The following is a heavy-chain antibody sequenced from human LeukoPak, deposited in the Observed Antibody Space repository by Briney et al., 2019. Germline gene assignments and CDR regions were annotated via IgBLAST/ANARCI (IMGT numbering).Heavy chain of an antibody. Sequence: PGGSLRLSCAASGFTFNNAWMNWVRQAPGKGLEWVGRIKSKNVGGTTDYAAPVKGRSTISRDDSKNTVYLQMNSLKIEDTAVYYCTSHAAFDPWGQGTLVTVSS. CDR1: GFTFNNAW. J-gene: IGHJ5*02. CDR2: IKSKNVGGTT. V-gene: IGHV3-15*01. CDR3: TSHAAFDP.